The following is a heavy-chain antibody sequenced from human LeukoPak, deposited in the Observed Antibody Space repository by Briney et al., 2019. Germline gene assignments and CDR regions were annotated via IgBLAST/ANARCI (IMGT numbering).Heavy chain of an antibody. Sequence: VASVKVSCKASGYTFTGYYMHWVRQAPGQGLEWMGWINPNSGGTNYAQKFQGRVTMTRDTSISTAYMELSRLRSDDTAVYYCARDSEVLPARRQPDYWGQGTLVTVSS. V-gene: IGHV1-2*02. D-gene: IGHD3-10*01. J-gene: IGHJ4*02. CDR1: GYTFTGYY. CDR2: INPNSGGT. CDR3: ARDSEVLPARRQPDY.